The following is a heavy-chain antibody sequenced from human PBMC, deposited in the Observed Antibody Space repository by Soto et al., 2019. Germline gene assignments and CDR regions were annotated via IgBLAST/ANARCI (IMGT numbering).Heavy chain of an antibody. CDR2: INPNSGGT. J-gene: IGHJ6*02. CDR1: GYTFTGYY. CDR3: ARELYSNYPYCYYYGMDV. Sequence: QVQLVQSGAEVKKPGASVKVSCKASGYTFTGYYMHWVRQAPGQGLEWMGWINPNSGGTNYAQKFQGWVTMTRDTSISTAYMELSRLRSDDTAVYYCARELYSNYPYCYYYGMDVWGQGTTVTVSS. D-gene: IGHD4-4*01. V-gene: IGHV1-2*04.